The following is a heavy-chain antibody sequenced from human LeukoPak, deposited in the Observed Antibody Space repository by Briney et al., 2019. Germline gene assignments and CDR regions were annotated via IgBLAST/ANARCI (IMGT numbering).Heavy chain of an antibody. CDR2: ISHSGST. D-gene: IGHD4-17*01. V-gene: IGHV4-38-2*02. CDR3: ARDGHYVAVWFVP. Sequence: PSETLSLTCSVSGYSFSSAYYWGWIRQSPGKGLEWIGSISHSGSTYYNPSLRSRVTISVYTSKNQFSLRLTSVTAADTAVYYCARDGHYVAVWFVPWGQGTLVTVSS. J-gene: IGHJ5*02. CDR1: GYSFSSAYY.